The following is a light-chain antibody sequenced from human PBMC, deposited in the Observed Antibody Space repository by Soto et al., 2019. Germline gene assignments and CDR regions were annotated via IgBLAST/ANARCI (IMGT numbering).Light chain of an antibody. V-gene: IGKV3-15*01. CDR3: KQYNNRPIT. J-gene: IGKJ5*01. CDR2: GAC. CDR1: QSVSSY. Sequence: EIVLTQSPATLSLSPGGRATLSCRASQSVSSYLAWYQQKPGQAPSLLIYGACTRAPGIPVRFSGTGSGREFTRTIASLQSEAFALYSCKQYNNRPITFGGGTRLEIK.